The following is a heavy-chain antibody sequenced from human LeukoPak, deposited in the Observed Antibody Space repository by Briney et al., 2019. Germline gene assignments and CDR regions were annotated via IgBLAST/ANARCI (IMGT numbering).Heavy chain of an antibody. CDR1: GGSISSYY. CDR3: ARSGGLGDALDI. Sequence: SQTLSLTCTVSGGSISSYYWSWIRQPPGEGREWFGYIYYSGSTNSNPSLKSRVTISVDTSKNQFPLKLSAVTAADTAVYYCARSGGLGDALDIWGQGTMVTVSS. J-gene: IGHJ3*02. D-gene: IGHD3-10*01. V-gene: IGHV4-59*01. CDR2: IYYSGST.